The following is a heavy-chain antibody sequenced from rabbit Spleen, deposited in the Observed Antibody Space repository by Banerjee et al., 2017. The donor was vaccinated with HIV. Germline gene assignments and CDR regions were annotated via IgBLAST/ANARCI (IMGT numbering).Heavy chain of an antibody. D-gene: IGHD4-2*01. Sequence: QSLEESGGDLVKPGASLTLTCTGSGFSFSSRYYMCWVRQAPGKGLEWIGCIYAGGSGTTYYASWAKGRFTVSKASSTTVTLQMTSLTAADTATYFCARDYGGSITYYLALWGQGTLVPVS. V-gene: IGHV1S40*01. CDR3: ARDYGGSITYYLAL. J-gene: IGHJ3*01. CDR2: IYAGGSGTT. CDR1: GFSFSSRYY.